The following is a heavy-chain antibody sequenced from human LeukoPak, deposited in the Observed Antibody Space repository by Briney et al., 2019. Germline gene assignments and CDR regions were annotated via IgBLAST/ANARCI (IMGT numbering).Heavy chain of an antibody. CDR3: ARCYNKASYFYYGMDV. CDR2: IYFSGST. J-gene: IGHJ6*02. Sequence: SETLSLTCTVAGRSINTYYCSWIRQPPGKGLEWIGYIYFSGSTDYKPSLRSRVTISLDTSKNQSSLRLSSVTAEETAVHYCARCYNKASYFYYGMDVWGQGTTVTVSS. CDR1: GRSINTYY. D-gene: IGHD5-24*01. V-gene: IGHV4-59*12.